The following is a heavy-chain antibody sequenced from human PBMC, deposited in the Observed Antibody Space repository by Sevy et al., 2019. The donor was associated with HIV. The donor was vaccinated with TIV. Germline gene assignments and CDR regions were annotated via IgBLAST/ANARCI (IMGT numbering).Heavy chain of an antibody. J-gene: IGHJ4*01. V-gene: IGHV3-23*01. Sequence: GGSLRLSCVGSGFRFGSQAMSWVRQAPGKGLEWVSGMSGRGDSRGHAHSVKGRFTISRDNSKNTVYLQMNSLTAEDXXXXXXXXXXXXXXXXXXXXXXSPCFDYWGRGILVTVSS. CDR1: GFRFGSQA. CDR2: MSGRGDSR. CDR3: XXXXXXXXXXXXXXXXSPCFDY.